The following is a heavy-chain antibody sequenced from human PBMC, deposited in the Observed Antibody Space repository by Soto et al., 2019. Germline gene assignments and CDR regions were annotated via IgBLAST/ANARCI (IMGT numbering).Heavy chain of an antibody. D-gene: IGHD4-17*01. J-gene: IGHJ4*02. CDR3: AKDRVVYGDYSDY. CDR2: ISGGGGGT. V-gene: IGHV3-23*01. CDR1: GFTYSNYA. Sequence: EVELLESGGGLVQPGGSLRLSCAVSGFTYSNYAMSWVRQAPGKGLEWVSVISGGGGGTQYADSVKGRFTISRDSSKNTLYLQMNSLRAEDTAVYYCAKDRVVYGDYSDYWGQGTLVTVSS.